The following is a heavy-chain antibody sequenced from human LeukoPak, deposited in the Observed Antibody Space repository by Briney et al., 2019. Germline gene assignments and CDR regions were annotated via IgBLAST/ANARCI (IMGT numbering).Heavy chain of an antibody. D-gene: IGHD3-10*01. CDR2: MSFDGKNT. CDR3: AREGFYGSGSSPTFYFDY. J-gene: IGHJ4*02. Sequence: GRSLRLSCAASGFTFSTYVIHWVRQAPGKGLDWVAVMSFDGKNTYYADSVKGRFIVSRDNSKNTLYLQMNSLRPEDTAVYYCAREGFYGSGSSPTFYFDYWGQGALVTVSS. CDR1: GFTFSTYV. V-gene: IGHV3-30*04.